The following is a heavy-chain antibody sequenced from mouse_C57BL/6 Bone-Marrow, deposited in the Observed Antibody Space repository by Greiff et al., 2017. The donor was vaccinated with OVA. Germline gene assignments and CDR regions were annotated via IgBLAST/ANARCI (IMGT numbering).Heavy chain of an antibody. V-gene: IGHV6-3*01. CDR2: IRLKSDNYAT. Sequence: EVQGVESGGGLVQPGGSMKLSCVASGFTFSNYWMNWVRQSPEKGLEWVAQIRLKSDNYATHYAESVKGRFTISRDDSKSSVYLQMNNLRAEDTGIYYCTRIYYGSSYDYWGQGTTLTVSS. D-gene: IGHD1-1*01. J-gene: IGHJ2*01. CDR3: TRIYYGSSYDY. CDR1: GFTFSNYW.